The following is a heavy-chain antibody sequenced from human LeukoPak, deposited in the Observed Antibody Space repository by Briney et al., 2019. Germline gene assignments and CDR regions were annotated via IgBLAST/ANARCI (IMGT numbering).Heavy chain of an antibody. CDR1: GGSFSGYY. V-gene: IGHV4-34*01. CDR2: INHSGST. D-gene: IGHD3-22*01. CDR3: ARDRDDSSGYYYPDWFDP. Sequence: SETLSLTCAVYGGSFSGYYWSWIRRRPGKGLGWIGEINHSGSTNYNPSLKSRVTISVDASKNQFSLKLSSVTAADTALYYCARDRDDSSGYYYPDWFDPWGQGTLVTVSS. J-gene: IGHJ5*02.